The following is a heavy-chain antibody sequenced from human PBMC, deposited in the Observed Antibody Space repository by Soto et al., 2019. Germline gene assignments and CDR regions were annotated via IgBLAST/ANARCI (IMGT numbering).Heavy chain of an antibody. V-gene: IGHV3-23*01. Sequence: GGSVRLYCAASRFTFSSYAMSWLRQAPGKGLKWVSAISDSGERTYYADSVKGRFTISRDNPENTLYLQMNSRRAEDTAVYFCTKDNAIAAFGDYWGQGALVTVSS. J-gene: IGHJ4*01. D-gene: IGHD6-13*01. CDR1: RFTFSSYA. CDR3: TKDNAIAAFGDY. CDR2: ISDSGERT.